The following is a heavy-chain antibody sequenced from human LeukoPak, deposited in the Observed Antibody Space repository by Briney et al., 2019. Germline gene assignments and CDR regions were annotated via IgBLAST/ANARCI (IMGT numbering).Heavy chain of an antibody. Sequence: SETPSLTCTVSGGSISSYYWSWIRQPPGKGLEWIGYIYYSGSTNYNPSLKSRVTISVDTSKNQFSLKLSSVTAADTAVYYCARTAEFTGYYYDSSGWLGFDYWGQGTLVTVSS. CDR3: ARTAEFTGYYYDSSGWLGFDY. J-gene: IGHJ4*02. V-gene: IGHV4-59*12. D-gene: IGHD3-22*01. CDR2: IYYSGST. CDR1: GGSISSYY.